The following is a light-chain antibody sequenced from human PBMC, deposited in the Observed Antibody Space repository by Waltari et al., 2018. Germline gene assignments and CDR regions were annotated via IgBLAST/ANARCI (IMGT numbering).Light chain of an antibody. CDR1: RPNIGNNY. J-gene: IGLJ7*01. CDR3: GTWDSSLSGAV. Sequence: QSVLTQPPSVSAAPGQRVTISCSGGRPNIGNNYVSWYRQFPGTAPKLLIYDDNERPSGVSGRFAGSKSGTSATLDITGLQAGDEADYYCGTWDSSLSGAVFGGGTHLTVL. V-gene: IGLV1-51*01. CDR2: DDN.